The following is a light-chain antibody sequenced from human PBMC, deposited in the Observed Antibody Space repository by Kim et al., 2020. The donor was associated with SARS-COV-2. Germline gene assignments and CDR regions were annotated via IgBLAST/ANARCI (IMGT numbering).Light chain of an antibody. V-gene: IGLV1-44*01. CDR3: AAWDDSLPGSV. Sequence: GQGATISCSGSMSNIGTNVVNCYQPLPGTAPKLLMYRTDYRPSGVPDRFSGSQSGSSASLAISGLQSEDEADYYCAAWDDSLPGSVFGGGTQLTVL. J-gene: IGLJ3*02. CDR1: MSNIGTNV. CDR2: RTD.